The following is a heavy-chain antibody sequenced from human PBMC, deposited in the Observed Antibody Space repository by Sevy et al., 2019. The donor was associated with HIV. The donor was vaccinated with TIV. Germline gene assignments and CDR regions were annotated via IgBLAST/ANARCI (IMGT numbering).Heavy chain of an antibody. D-gene: IGHD5-12*01. V-gene: IGHV3-49*03. J-gene: IGHJ4*02. Sequence: GGSLRLSCTSSGFTFGDYAMSWFRQAPGKGLEWVAFIRRNSHEPYGGTTEYAASVKGRFTKSRDDFKSIAYLQMNSLKTEDTAVYYCTRALATADTPEYYFDYWGQGILVTVSS. CDR2: IRRNSHEPYGGTT. CDR3: TRALATADTPEYYFDY. CDR1: GFTFGDYA.